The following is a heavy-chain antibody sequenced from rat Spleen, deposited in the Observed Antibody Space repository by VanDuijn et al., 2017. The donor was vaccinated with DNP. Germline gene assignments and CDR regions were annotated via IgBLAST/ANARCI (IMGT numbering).Heavy chain of an antibody. CDR2: ISYAGGST. CDR3: ARWEGYYFDY. J-gene: IGHJ2*01. CDR1: GFTFSDYY. Sequence: EVQLVESGGGLLQPGRSLKLSCAASGFTFSDYYMAWVRQAPTKGLEVVAYISYAGGSTYYGDSVKGRFTISRDNAKSTLYLQMNSLRSEDMATYFCARWEGYYFDYWGQGVMVTVSS. D-gene: IGHD5-1*01. V-gene: IGHV5-22*01.